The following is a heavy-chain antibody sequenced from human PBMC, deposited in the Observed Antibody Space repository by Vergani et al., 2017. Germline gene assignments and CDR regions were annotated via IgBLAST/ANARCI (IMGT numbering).Heavy chain of an antibody. J-gene: IGHJ4*02. CDR2: ISSSSSYT. Sequence: QVQLVESGGGLVKPGGSLRLSCAASGFTFSDYYMSWIRQAPGKGLEWVSYISSSSSYTNYADSVKGRFTISRDNAKNSLYLQMNSLRAEDTAVYYCAKDRAAATYYFDSWGQGTLVTVSS. D-gene: IGHD6-13*01. CDR1: GFTFSDYY. V-gene: IGHV3-11*06. CDR3: AKDRAAATYYFDS.